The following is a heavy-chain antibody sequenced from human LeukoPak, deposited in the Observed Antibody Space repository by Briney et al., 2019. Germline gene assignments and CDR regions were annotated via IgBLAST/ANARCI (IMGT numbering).Heavy chain of an antibody. CDR2: ISSSSSYI. Sequence: PGGSLRLSCAASGFTFSSYSMNWVRQAPGKGLEWVSSISSSSSYIYYADSVKGRCTISRDNAKNSLYLQMNSLRAEDTAVYYCARASERTMIVVRRYYFDYWGQGTLVTVSS. CDR3: ARASERTMIVVRRYYFDY. J-gene: IGHJ4*02. CDR1: GFTFSSYS. V-gene: IGHV3-21*01. D-gene: IGHD3-22*01.